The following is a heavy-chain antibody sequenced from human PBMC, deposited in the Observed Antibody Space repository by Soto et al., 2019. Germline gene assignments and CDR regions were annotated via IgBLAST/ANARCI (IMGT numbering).Heavy chain of an antibody. D-gene: IGHD4-17*01. CDR3: AKVGGGDYAGYYYYMDV. J-gene: IGHJ6*03. Sequence: GGSLRLSCAASGFTFSSYGMHWVRQAPGKGLEWVAVISYDGSNKYYADSVKGRFTISRDNSKNTLYLQMNSLRAEDTAVYYCAKVGGGDYAGYYYYMDVWGKGTTVTVSS. V-gene: IGHV3-30*18. CDR2: ISYDGSNK. CDR1: GFTFSSYG.